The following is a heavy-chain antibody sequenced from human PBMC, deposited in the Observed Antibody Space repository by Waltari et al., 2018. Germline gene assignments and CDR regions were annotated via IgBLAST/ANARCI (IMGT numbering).Heavy chain of an antibody. CDR3: ARGQGGYWFDP. D-gene: IGHD3-16*01. J-gene: IGHJ5*02. CDR1: GGSFSGYY. Sequence: QVQLQQWGAGLLKPSETLSLTCAVYGGSFSGYYWSWIRQPPGKGLEWIGEINHSGSTNYNPSLKSRGTISVDTSKNQFSLKLSSVTAADTAVYYCARGQGGYWFDPWGQGTLVTVSS. CDR2: INHSGST. V-gene: IGHV4-34*01.